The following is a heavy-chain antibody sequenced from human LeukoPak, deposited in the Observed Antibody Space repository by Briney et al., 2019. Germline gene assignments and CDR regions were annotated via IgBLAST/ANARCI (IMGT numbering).Heavy chain of an antibody. CDR2: SGGRT. V-gene: IGHV3-23*01. D-gene: IGHD3-22*01. J-gene: IGHJ4*02. CDR3: GNYYYDRSGYKN. Sequence: SGGRTYYADSVKGRFTISRDNSKNTLYLQMNSLRAEDTAVYYCGNYYYDRSGYKNWGQGTLVTVSS.